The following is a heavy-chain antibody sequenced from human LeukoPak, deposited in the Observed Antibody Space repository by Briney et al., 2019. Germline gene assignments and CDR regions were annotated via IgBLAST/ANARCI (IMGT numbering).Heavy chain of an antibody. D-gene: IGHD6-19*01. J-gene: IGHJ4*02. Sequence: GGSLRLSCEASGFTFSTYSMTWVRQTPEKGLGWVAALSGSGGSAYYADSVNGRFTVSRDNSKNMFYLQMNSLSADDTAVYYCAKNPNRSGWYQDYWGQGTLVTVSS. CDR3: AKNPNRSGWYQDY. CDR1: GFTFSTYS. CDR2: LSGSGGSA. V-gene: IGHV3-23*01.